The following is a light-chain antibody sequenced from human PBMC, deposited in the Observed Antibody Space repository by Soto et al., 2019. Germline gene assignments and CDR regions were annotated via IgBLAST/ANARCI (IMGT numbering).Light chain of an antibody. CDR1: QSVSNN. CDR3: QQYNDWPPIT. V-gene: IGKV3-15*01. Sequence: EIMMTQSPATLSVSPGESATLSCRASQSVSNNLAWYQHNPGQAPRLLIYYASTWATGIPARFSGSGSGTEFTLTISSLQSEDFALYYCQQYNDWPPITFGQGTRLEMK. J-gene: IGKJ5*01. CDR2: YAS.